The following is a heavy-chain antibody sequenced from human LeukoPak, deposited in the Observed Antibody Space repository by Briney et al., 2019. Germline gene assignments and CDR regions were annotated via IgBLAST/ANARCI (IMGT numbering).Heavy chain of an antibody. J-gene: IGHJ4*02. CDR3: AKDQGALIVLIVYAMYFDY. Sequence: PGGSLRLSCAASGFTFSSYAMSWVRQAPGKGLEWVSAISGSGGSTYYADSVKGRFTISRDNSKNTLYLQMNSLRAEDTAVYYCAKDQGALIVLIVYAMYFDYWGQGTLVTVSS. D-gene: IGHD2-8*01. CDR1: GFTFSSYA. V-gene: IGHV3-23*01. CDR2: ISGSGGST.